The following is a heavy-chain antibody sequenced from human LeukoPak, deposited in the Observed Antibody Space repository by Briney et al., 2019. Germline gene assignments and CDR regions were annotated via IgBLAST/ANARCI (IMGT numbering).Heavy chain of an antibody. CDR2: ISESGDTT. V-gene: IGHV3-23*01. J-gene: IGHJ4*02. D-gene: IGHD2-2*01. CDR1: GFTFSNYA. Sequence: GGSLRLSCEVSGFTFSNYAMNWVRQAPGKGLEWVSSISESGDTTDYADPVKGRFTISRDNSKDTLYLQMNSLRAEDTAIYFCAKQYLDANWGQGTLVIVSS. CDR3: AKQYLDAN.